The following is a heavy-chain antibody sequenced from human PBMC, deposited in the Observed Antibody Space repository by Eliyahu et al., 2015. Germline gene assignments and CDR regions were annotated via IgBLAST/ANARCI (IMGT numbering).Heavy chain of an antibody. CDR1: GXXFSXYA. D-gene: IGHD6-19*01. V-gene: IGHV1-69*01. CDR2: ITPFFGTP. Sequence: QVQLVQSGAEVKKPGSSVKVXXKASGXXFSXYAINWVRQAPGQGLEWMGGITPFFGTPNYAQKFRGRVTITADESTTTAYMELSSLRSDDTALYYCARPSADNSGLSKPFDYWGQGTLVTVSS. CDR3: ARPSADNSGLSKPFDY. J-gene: IGHJ4*02.